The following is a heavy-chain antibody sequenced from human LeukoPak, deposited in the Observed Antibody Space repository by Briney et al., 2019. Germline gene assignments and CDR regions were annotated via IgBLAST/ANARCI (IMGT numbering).Heavy chain of an antibody. V-gene: IGHV3-7*01. Sequence: GGSLRLSCTASGFTFSDYWMTWVRQAPGKGPEWVANIKQDGSQRYYVDSVRGRFTISRDNAKNSLFLQMNSLRAEDTAVYYCARFYSSSPHFDYWGQGTLVTVSS. CDR2: IKQDGSQR. D-gene: IGHD6-6*01. CDR3: ARFYSSSPHFDY. J-gene: IGHJ4*02. CDR1: GFTFSDYW.